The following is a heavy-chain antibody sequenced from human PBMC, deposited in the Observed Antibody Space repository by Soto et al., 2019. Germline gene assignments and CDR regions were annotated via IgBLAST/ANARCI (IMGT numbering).Heavy chain of an antibody. J-gene: IGHJ6*02. D-gene: IGHD2-21*02. V-gene: IGHV3-30*18. Sequence: GGSLRLSCAASGFTFSSYGMHWVRQAPGKGLEWVAVISYDGSNKYYADSVKGRFTISRDNSKNTLYLQMNSLRAEDTAVYYCAKDTDLAYCGGDCYSSGMDVWGQGTTVTVSS. CDR1: GFTFSSYG. CDR3: AKDTDLAYCGGDCYSSGMDV. CDR2: ISYDGSNK.